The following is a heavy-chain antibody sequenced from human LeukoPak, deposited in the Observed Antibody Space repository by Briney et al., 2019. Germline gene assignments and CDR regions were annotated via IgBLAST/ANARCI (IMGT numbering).Heavy chain of an antibody. CDR3: ARWHMNSQDS. V-gene: IGHV4-4*07. D-gene: IGHD4-23*01. Sequence: SETLSLTCTVSDGSISYYYWSWIRQPAGKGLEWIGRIYVGGSTNYSPSLKSRVSMSLDKSKNQLSLKLISVSAADTAVYYCARWHMNSQDSWARGTALTVSP. J-gene: IGHJ4*03. CDR2: IYVGGST. CDR1: DGSISYYY.